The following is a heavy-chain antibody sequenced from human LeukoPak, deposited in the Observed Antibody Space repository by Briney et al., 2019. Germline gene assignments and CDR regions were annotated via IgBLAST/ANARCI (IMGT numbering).Heavy chain of an antibody. Sequence: GGSLRLSCAASGFTFSSYGMHWVRQAPVKGLEWVAVISYDGSNKYYADSVKGRFTISRDNSKNTLYLQMNSLRAEDTAVYYCAKEKTLYYFDYWGQGTLVTVSS. CDR3: AKEKTLYYFDY. CDR2: ISYDGSNK. CDR1: GFTFSSYG. D-gene: IGHD3-16*02. V-gene: IGHV3-30*18. J-gene: IGHJ4*02.